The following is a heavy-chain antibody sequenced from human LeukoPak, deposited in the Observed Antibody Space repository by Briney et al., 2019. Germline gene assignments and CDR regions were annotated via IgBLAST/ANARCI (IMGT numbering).Heavy chain of an antibody. CDR2: ISGSGGST. D-gene: IGHD3-16*01. CDR1: GFTFSSYA. J-gene: IGHJ6*02. Sequence: GGSLRLSCAASGFTFSSYAMSWVRQAPGKGLEWVSAISGSGGSTYYADSVKGRFTISRDNSKNTLYLQMNSLRAEDTALYYCAKDMGDYYYDYGMDVWGQGTTVTVSS. CDR3: AKDMGDYYYDYGMDV. V-gene: IGHV3-23*01.